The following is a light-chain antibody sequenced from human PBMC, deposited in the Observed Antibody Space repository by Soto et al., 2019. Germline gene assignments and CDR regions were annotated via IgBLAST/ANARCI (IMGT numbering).Light chain of an antibody. CDR1: SSDVGAYNY. CDR2: EVT. CDR3: SSFASSNTVV. V-gene: IGLV2-8*01. J-gene: IGLJ2*01. Sequence: QSALTQPPSASGSPGQSVTISCTGTSSDVGAYNYVSWYQQHAGKAPKLVIYEVTKRPSGVPDRFSGSKSANTASLTVSGLQAEDDADYYCSSFASSNTVVFGGGTKLTVL.